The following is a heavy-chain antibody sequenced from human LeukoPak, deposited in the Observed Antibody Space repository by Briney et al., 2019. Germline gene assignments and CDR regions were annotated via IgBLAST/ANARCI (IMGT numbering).Heavy chain of an antibody. CDR1: GGTFSSYA. D-gene: IGHD2-2*02. CDR3: AKTDCTSSSCYTIDS. V-gene: IGHV1-8*03. Sequence: ASVKVSCKASGGTFSSYAINWVRQATGQGLEWMGWMNPNSGNTGYAQKFQGRVTITRNTSISTAYMELSSLRSEDTAVYYCAKTDCTSSSCYTIDSWGQGTLVTVSS. CDR2: MNPNSGNT. J-gene: IGHJ4*02.